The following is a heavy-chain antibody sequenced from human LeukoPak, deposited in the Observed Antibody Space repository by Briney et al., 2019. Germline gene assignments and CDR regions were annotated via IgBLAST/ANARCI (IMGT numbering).Heavy chain of an antibody. V-gene: IGHV4-30-2*01. Sequence: SETLSLTCAVSGGSISSGGYSWSWLRQPPGKGLEWIEYIYHSGSTYYNPSLKSRVTISVDRSKNQFSLKLSSVTAADTAVYYCARGYYGSGSYSDAFDIWGQGTMVTVSS. CDR2: IYHSGST. J-gene: IGHJ3*02. CDR3: ARGYYGSGSYSDAFDI. D-gene: IGHD3-10*01. CDR1: GGSISSGGYS.